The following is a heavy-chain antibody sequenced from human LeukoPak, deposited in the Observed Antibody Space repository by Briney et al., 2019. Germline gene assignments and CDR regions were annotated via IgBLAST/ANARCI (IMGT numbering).Heavy chain of an antibody. V-gene: IGHV3-15*01. CDR2: IKSKTVGGTT. Sequence: GGSPRLSCAAPGFSSCNTWMRWVCPALGEGLGWGGRIKSKTVGGTTDYAAPVKGRLTISRDASKNTLYMQIHNLKTVGTAVYYCTTGGMIVVVITAVWGQGTLVTVSS. CDR1: GFSSCNTW. D-gene: IGHD3-22*01. J-gene: IGHJ4*02. CDR3: TTGGMIVVVITAV.